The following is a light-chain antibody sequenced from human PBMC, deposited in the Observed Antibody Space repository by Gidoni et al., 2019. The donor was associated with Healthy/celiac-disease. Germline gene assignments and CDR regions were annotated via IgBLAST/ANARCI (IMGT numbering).Light chain of an antibody. Sequence: DIVMTQSPDTLAVSLGERATINCKSSQSVLYSSNNKNYLAWYPQKPGQPPKLLMYWASTRESGVPDRFSGSGSGTDFTLTISSLQAEDVAVYYCQQYYSTPRYTFGQXTKLEIK. V-gene: IGKV4-1*01. CDR2: WAS. J-gene: IGKJ2*01. CDR3: QQYYSTPRYT. CDR1: QSVLYSSNNKNY.